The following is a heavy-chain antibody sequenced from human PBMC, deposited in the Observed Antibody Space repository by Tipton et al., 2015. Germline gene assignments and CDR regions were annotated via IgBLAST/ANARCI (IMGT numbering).Heavy chain of an antibody. D-gene: IGHD6-13*01. CDR3: ARSLFPETAGLENWFDP. J-gene: IGHJ5*02. CDR1: GGSISNSNYY. CDR2: LSYSGKT. Sequence: TLSLTCTVSGGSISNSNYYWGWIRQPPGKGLEWIGSLSYSGKTDYNPPLRSRVTISGDTSKNQFSLRLSSVTAADTAVYYCARSLFPETAGLENWFDPWGQGTLVTVSS. V-gene: IGHV4-39*01.